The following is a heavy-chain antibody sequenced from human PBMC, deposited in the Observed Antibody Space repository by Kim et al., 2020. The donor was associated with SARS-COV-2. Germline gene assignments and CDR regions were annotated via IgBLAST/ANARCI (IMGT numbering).Heavy chain of an antibody. D-gene: IGHD2-2*01. CDR3: ARDPTDCSSTSCYDGEVDY. CDR2: IIPILGIA. J-gene: IGHJ4*02. V-gene: IGHV1-69*04. Sequence: SVKVSCKASGGTFSSYAISWVRQAPGQGLEWMGRIIPILGIANYAQKFQGRVTITADKSTSTAYMELSSLRSEDTAVYYCARDPTDCSSTSCYDGEVDYWGQGTLVTVSS. CDR1: GGTFSSYA.